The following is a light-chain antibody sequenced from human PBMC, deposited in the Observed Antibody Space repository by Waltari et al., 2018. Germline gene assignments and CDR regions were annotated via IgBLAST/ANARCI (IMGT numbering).Light chain of an antibody. V-gene: IGKV1-39*01. J-gene: IGKJ3*01. CDR2: GAS. CDR1: QSISRY. CDR3: QQSYTNPET. Sequence: DIQMTQSPSSLTAAVGDRVNITCRASQSISRYLSWYQHKPGKAPKLLIYGASNLQGGVPSRFSGSGSGRDFTLTISSLQAEDFGTYYCQQSYTNPETFGPGTKVEIK.